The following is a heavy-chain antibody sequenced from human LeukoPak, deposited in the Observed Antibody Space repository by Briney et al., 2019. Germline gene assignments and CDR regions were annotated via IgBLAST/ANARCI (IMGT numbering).Heavy chain of an antibody. Sequence: SETLSLTCAVSGYSISSGYYWGWIRQPPGKGLEWIGSIYHSGSTYYNPSLKSRVTISVDTSKNQFSLKLSSVTAADTAVYYCATPYIDSSGYYPSFDYWGQGTLVTVSS. CDR3: ATPYIDSSGYYPSFDY. J-gene: IGHJ4*02. V-gene: IGHV4-38-2*01. CDR1: GYSISSGYY. CDR2: IYHSGST. D-gene: IGHD3-22*01.